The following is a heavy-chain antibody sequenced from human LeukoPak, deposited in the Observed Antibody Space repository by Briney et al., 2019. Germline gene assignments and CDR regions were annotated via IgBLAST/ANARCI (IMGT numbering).Heavy chain of an antibody. CDR1: GFTFSSYA. D-gene: IGHD3-3*01. CDR3: AKSARITIFGVVYNWFDP. Sequence: GGSLRLSCAGSGFTFSSYAMSWVRQAPGKGLEWVSAISGSGGSTYYADSVKGRFTISRDNSKNTLYLQMNSLRAEDTAVYYCAKSARITIFGVVYNWFDPWGQGTLVTVSS. J-gene: IGHJ5*02. CDR2: ISGSGGST. V-gene: IGHV3-23*01.